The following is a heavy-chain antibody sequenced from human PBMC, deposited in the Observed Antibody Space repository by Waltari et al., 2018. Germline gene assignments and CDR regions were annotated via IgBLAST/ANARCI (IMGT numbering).Heavy chain of an antibody. V-gene: IGHV3-74*01. CDR2: INYEWSRR. Sequence: EVQLVESGGGLVQPGGSLRLSCAASGFGFSNYWMHWVGQAPGKGLVWVSRINYEWSRRSYSDAVQCRFTTSRDNAKNTLYLHMNSLRAEDTSVYYCARVGPPSTDWHEVGLYYYMDVWGKGTTVTVSS. J-gene: IGHJ6*03. CDR1: GFGFSNYW. D-gene: IGHD1-1*01. CDR3: ARVGPPSTDWHEVGLYYYMDV.